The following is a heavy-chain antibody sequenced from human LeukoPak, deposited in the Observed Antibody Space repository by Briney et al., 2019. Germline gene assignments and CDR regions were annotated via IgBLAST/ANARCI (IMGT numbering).Heavy chain of an antibody. CDR2: IYYSGST. J-gene: IGHJ4*02. D-gene: IGHD2/OR15-2a*01. CDR3: ARVKSYWRYFDY. V-gene: IGHV4-61*05. Sequence: SETLSLTCTVSGGSISSSSYYWGWIRQPPGKGLEWIGYIYYSGSTNYNPSLKSRVTISVDTSKNQFSLTLSSVTAADTAVYYCARVKSYWRYFDYWGRGTLVTVSS. CDR1: GGSISSSSYY.